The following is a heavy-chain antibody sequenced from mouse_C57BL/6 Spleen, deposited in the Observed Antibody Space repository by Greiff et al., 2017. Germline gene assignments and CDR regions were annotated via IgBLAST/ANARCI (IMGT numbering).Heavy chain of an antibody. D-gene: IGHD1-1*01. J-gene: IGHJ4*01. CDR3: AILYYGSSPYAMDY. CDR2: IYPGDGDT. CDR1: GYAFSSYW. Sequence: VQLQQSGAELVKPGASVKISCKASGYAFSSYWMNWVKQRPGKGLEWIGQIYPGDGDTNYNGKFKGKATLTSDKSSSTAYMQLSSLTSEDSAVYSCAILYYGSSPYAMDYWGQGTSVTVSS. V-gene: IGHV1-80*01.